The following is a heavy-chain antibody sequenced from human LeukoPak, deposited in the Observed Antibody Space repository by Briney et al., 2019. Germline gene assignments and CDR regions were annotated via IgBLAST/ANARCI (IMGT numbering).Heavy chain of an antibody. CDR2: INGSGAST. J-gene: IGHJ4*02. V-gene: IGHV3-23*01. CDR3: ARAEGYGGELDS. CDR1: GFTFSSYA. D-gene: IGHD4-23*01. Sequence: GGSLRLSCAASGFTFSSYAMSWVRQAPGKGLEWVSDINGSGASTYYADSVKGRFTISRDNSKNTLYLQMNSLRAEDTAVYYCARAEGYGGELDSWGQGTLVTVSS.